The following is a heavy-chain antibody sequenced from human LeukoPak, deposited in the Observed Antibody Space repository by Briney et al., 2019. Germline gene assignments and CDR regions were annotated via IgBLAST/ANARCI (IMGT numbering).Heavy chain of an antibody. CDR3: ARTTSMTASGYDY. J-gene: IGHJ4*02. Sequence: ASVKVPCKASGHTFTNYHINWVRHASGQGHEWMTWINPDTGDKGYARKFQDRVNITTDTSISTAYMELSSLSSEDTAVYFCARTTSMTASGYDYWGQGTLVTVSS. D-gene: IGHD2-21*02. CDR2: INPDTGDK. V-gene: IGHV1-8*03. CDR1: GHTFTNYH.